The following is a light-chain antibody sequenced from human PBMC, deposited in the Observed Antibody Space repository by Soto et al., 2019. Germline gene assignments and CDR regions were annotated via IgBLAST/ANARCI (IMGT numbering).Light chain of an antibody. Sequence: QSALTQPASVSGSPGQSITISCTGTSSDVGGYNYVSWYQHHPGKAPKLTIYEVSNRPSGVSNRFSCSKSGNTASLTIFGLQAEDEAEYYCSSYTNTNALVVFGGGTQLTVL. CDR3: SSYTNTNALVV. V-gene: IGLV2-14*01. CDR1: SSDVGGYNY. CDR2: EVS. J-gene: IGLJ3*02.